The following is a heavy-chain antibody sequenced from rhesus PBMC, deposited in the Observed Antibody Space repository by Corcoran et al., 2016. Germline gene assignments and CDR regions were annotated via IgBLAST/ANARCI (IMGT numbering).Heavy chain of an antibody. V-gene: IGHV4-169*01. D-gene: IGHD5-42*01. CDR1: GGSISSSY. CDR3: ARGDPAGTVFDY. J-gene: IGHJ4*01. CDR2: IYGSGNST. Sequence: QLQLQESGPGLVKPSETLSVTCAVSGGSISSSYWSWIRQAPGKGLEWIGYIYGSGNSTNSNPSLKSRFTLSVDTSKNQLSLKLSSVTTADTAVYYCARGDPAGTVFDYWGQGVLVTVSS.